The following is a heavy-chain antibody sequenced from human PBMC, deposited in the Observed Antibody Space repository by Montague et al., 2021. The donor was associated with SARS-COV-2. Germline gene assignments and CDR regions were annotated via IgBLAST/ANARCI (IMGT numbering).Heavy chain of an antibody. D-gene: IGHD1-26*01. CDR3: ARTSASSDY. Sequence: CAISGDSVARNSAAWNWNRQSPSIDLEWLGMTYYRSKWYNDYAVSVKSRITINPDTSKNQISLQLNSVTPEDTAVYYCARTSASSDYWGQGTLVTVSS. J-gene: IGHJ4*02. CDR1: GDSVARNSAA. V-gene: IGHV6-1*01. CDR2: TYYRSKWYN.